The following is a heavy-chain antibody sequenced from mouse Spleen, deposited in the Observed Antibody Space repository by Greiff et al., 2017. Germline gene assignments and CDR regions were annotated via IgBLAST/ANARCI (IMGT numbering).Heavy chain of an antibody. CDR1: GYTFTSYW. CDR2: IYPSDSET. Sequence: QVQLQQPGAELVRPGSSVKLSCKASGYTFTSYWMDWVKQRPGQGLEWIGNIYPSDSETHYNQKFKDKATLTVDKSSSTAYMQLSSLTSEDSAVYYCARYGNYDYYAMDYWGQGTSVTVS. CDR3: ARYGNYDYYAMDY. V-gene: IGHV1-61*01. J-gene: IGHJ4*01. D-gene: IGHD2-10*02.